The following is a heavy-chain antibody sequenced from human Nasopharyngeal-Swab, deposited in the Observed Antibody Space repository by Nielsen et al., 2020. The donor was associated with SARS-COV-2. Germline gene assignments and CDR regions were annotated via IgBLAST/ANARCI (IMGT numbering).Heavy chain of an antibody. CDR2: ISTTTATI. D-gene: IGHD5-12*01. CDR3: AREVPYSGHDDAFDI. Sequence: GESLKISCAASGLGFSNYEMNWVRQAPGKGLEWISYISTTTATIYYADSVKGRFTISRDNAKNSLDLQMNSLRAEDTAVYYCAREVPYSGHDDAFDIWGQGTMVTVSA. J-gene: IGHJ3*02. V-gene: IGHV3-48*03. CDR1: GLGFSNYE.